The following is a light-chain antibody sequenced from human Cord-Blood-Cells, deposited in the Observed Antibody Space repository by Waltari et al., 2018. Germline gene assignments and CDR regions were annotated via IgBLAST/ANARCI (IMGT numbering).Light chain of an antibody. CDR2: CAA. Sequence: DIVMTQSPDSLAVSLGERATINCTSSQSVLYSSNNKNYLAWYQQKPGQPPNLLIYCAATRGSGVPDRVSGSGSWADFSLTIISLQAEDVSVYYCQQYYSSPMTFGQGTRLEIK. CDR3: QQYYSSPMT. J-gene: IGKJ5*01. V-gene: IGKV4-1*01. CDR1: QSVLYSSNNKNY.